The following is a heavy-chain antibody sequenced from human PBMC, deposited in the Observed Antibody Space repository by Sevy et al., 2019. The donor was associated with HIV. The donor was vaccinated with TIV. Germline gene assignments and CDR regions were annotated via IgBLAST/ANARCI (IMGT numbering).Heavy chain of an antibody. J-gene: IGHJ4*02. CDR3: ARDSSYDPYFVVGAY. CDR1: RFTLSTYA. D-gene: IGHD2-21*01. CDR2: ISYDGSTE. Sequence: GGSLRLSCPASRFTLSTYAMHWVRQAPGKGLEWVAVISYDGSTEYYADSVKGRFTIPRDNSKNTLYLQLNTLRVEDTAVYYCARDSSYDPYFVVGAYWGQGTLVTVSS. V-gene: IGHV3-30-3*01.